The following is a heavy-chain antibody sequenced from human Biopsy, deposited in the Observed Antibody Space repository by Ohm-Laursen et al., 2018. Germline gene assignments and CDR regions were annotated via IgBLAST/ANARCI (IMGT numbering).Heavy chain of an antibody. Sequence: SLRLSCSVSGFTFSSHAMSWVRQAPGKGLECVSVINGSGGSTYYADPVKGRFTISRDNSKNTLYLQMNSLRAADTAMYYCARDLYDFCGGCPFDPWGQGTLVTVS. J-gene: IGHJ5*02. CDR2: INGSGGST. D-gene: IGHD3-3*01. CDR3: ARDLYDFCGGCPFDP. V-gene: IGHV3-23*01. CDR1: GFTFSSHA.